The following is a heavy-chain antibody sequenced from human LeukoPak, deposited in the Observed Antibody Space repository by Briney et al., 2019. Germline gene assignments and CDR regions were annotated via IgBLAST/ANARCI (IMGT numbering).Heavy chain of an antibody. CDR3: ATSSVRGRGYSYGMFDY. J-gene: IGHJ4*02. CDR2: INPNSGGT. CDR1: GYTFTGYY. Sequence: ASVKVSCKASGYTFTGYYMHWVRQAPGQGLEWMGRINPNSGGTNYAQKFQGRVTMTRDTSISTAYMELSRLRSDDTAVYYCATSSVRGRGYSYGMFDYWGQGTLVTVS. V-gene: IGHV1-2*06. D-gene: IGHD5-18*01.